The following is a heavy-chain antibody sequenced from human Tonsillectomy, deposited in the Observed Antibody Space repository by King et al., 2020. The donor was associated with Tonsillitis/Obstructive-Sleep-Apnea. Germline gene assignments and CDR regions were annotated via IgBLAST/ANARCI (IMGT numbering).Heavy chain of an antibody. V-gene: IGHV4-34*01. D-gene: IGHD3-3*01. CDR1: GGSFSGYY. Sequence: VQLQQWGAGLLKPSETLSLTCAVYGGSFSGYYWSWIRQPPGKGLEWIGEINHSGSTNYNPSLKSRVTISVDTSKNQFSLKLSSVTAADTAVYYCAGGLKYYDFWSVYWPWFDPWGQGTLVTVSS. J-gene: IGHJ5*02. CDR3: AGGLKYYDFWSVYWPWFDP. CDR2: INHSGST.